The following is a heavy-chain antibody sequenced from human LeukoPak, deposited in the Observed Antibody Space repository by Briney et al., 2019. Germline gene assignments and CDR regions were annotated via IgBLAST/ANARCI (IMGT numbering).Heavy chain of an antibody. CDR1: GGTFSSYA. D-gene: IGHD3-9*01. CDR3: ARDELRYFDWLLSFDY. Sequence: GASVTVSCKASGGTFSSYAISWVRQAPGQGLEWMGGIIPIFGTANYAQKLQGRVTMTTDTSTSTAYMELRSLRSDDTAVYYCARDELRYFDWLLSFDYWGQGTLVTVSS. CDR2: IIPIFGTA. V-gene: IGHV1-69*05. J-gene: IGHJ4*02.